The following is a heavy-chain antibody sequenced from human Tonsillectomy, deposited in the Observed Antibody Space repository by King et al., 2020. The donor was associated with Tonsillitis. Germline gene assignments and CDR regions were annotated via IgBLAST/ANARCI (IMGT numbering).Heavy chain of an antibody. CDR1: GASISRSSYY. CDR3: ARGVLTSGHYNWFDP. V-gene: IGHV4-39*01. J-gene: IGHJ5*02. Sequence: QLQESGPGLVKPSETLSLTCTVSGASISRSSYYWVWIRQPPGKGLEWIGRIYFTGSTYYNPSLKSRVTISVDTSKNQFSLKLSSVTAADTAVYYCARGVLTSGHYNWFDPWGQGTLVTVSS. CDR2: IYFTGST. D-gene: IGHD3-16*01.